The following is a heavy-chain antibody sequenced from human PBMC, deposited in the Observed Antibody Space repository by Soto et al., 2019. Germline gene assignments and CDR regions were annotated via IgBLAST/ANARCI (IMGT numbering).Heavy chain of an antibody. CDR1: GFNFKTYG. J-gene: IGHJ3*01. V-gene: IGHV3-33*08. CDR2: IFYDGISK. D-gene: IGHD3-3*01. Sequence: QVQLVESGGGVVHPGGSLRLSCVASGFNFKTYGMHWVRQAPGKGLEWVANIFYDGISKYYADAVRGRFTISKDTSKNTVFLQMNSLATEDTALYFCAKSDKGVFGVVMSPALDPFDVWGQGTLVAVSS. CDR3: AKSDKGVFGVVMSPALDPFDV.